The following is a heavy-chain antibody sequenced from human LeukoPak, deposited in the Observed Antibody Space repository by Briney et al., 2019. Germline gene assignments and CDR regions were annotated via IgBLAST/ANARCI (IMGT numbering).Heavy chain of an antibody. J-gene: IGHJ6*02. CDR3: ASPADILTGYGGLEYYYYGMDV. V-gene: IGHV1-69*04. D-gene: IGHD3-9*01. CDR1: GGTFSSYA. CDR2: IIPILGIA. Sequence: VASVKVSCKASGGTFSSYAISWVRQAPGQGLEWMGRIIPILGIANYAQKFQGGFTITADKSQCPAYVALRSLRCEDTGVYYCASPADILTGYGGLEYYYYGMDVWGQGTTVTVSS.